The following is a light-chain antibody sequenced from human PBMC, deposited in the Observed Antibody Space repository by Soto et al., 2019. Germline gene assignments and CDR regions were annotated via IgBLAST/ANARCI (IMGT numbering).Light chain of an antibody. CDR2: GAS. V-gene: IGKV3-20*01. J-gene: IGKJ1*01. CDR1: QSVSSSY. Sequence: EIVLTQSPGTLSLSPGERATLSCRASQSVSSSYLAWYQQKPGQAPRLLIYGASSRATGIPDRFSGSGSGTDFTLTISRLEPEDFAVYYCQLSGTFGQGTKADIK. CDR3: QLSGT.